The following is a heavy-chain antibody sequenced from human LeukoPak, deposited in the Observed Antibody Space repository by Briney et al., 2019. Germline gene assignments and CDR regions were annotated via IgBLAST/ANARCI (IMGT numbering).Heavy chain of an antibody. CDR2: INPNSGGT. V-gene: IGHV1-2*02. Sequence: ASVKVSCKASGYTFTGYYMHWVRQAPGQGLEWMGWINPNSGGTNYAQKFQGRVTMTRDTSISTAYMELSRLRSDDTAVYYCARPHLRYYDSSGPLDYWGQGTLVTVSS. J-gene: IGHJ4*02. CDR3: ARPHLRYYDSSGPLDY. CDR1: GYTFTGYY. D-gene: IGHD3-22*01.